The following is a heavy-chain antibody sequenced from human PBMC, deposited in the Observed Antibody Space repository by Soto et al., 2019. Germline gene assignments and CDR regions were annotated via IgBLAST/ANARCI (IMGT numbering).Heavy chain of an antibody. Sequence: QSQTLSLTCAISGDSVSSNSAAWNWIRQSPSRGLEWLGRTYYRSKWYNDYAVSGKSRITINPDTSKNQFSLQLNSVTPEDTAVYYCATTLTGTTETRPSSWGQGTLVTVSS. D-gene: IGHD1-7*01. CDR2: TYYRSKWYN. V-gene: IGHV6-1*01. J-gene: IGHJ4*02. CDR1: GDSVSSNSAA. CDR3: ATTLTGTTETRPSS.